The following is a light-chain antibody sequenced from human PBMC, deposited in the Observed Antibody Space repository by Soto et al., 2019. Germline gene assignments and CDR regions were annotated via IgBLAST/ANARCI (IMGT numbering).Light chain of an antibody. CDR3: QQSYSTPPT. CDR2: TSS. CDR1: QSISSY. V-gene: IGKV1-39*01. J-gene: IGKJ1*01. Sequence: DIQMTQSPSTLSASVGDGVTITCRASQSISSYLNWYQQKPGKAPKLLIFTSSSLQSGVPSRFSGSGSGTDFIFTISNLQPEDFATYFCQQSYSTPPTFGQGTKVDNK.